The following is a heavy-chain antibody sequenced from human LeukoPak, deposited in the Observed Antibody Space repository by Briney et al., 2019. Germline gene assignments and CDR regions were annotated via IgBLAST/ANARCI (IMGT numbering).Heavy chain of an antibody. D-gene: IGHD6-19*01. CDR3: AGWAGTKGWFDP. CDR1: GSSISSYC. Sequence: PSETLSLTCTVSGSSISSYCWSWIRQPPGKGLEWIGSIYYSGSTYYNPSLKSRVTISVDTSKNQFSLKLSSVTAADTAVYYCAGWAGTKGWFDPWGQGTLVTVSS. V-gene: IGHV4-59*05. CDR2: IYYSGST. J-gene: IGHJ5*02.